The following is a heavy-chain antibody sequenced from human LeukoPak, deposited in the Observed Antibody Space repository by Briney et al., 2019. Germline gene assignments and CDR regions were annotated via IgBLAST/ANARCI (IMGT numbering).Heavy chain of an antibody. J-gene: IGHJ3*02. V-gene: IGHV3-48*04. CDR1: GFTFENFG. CDR2: ISSSSGSTI. Sequence: QPGGSLRLSCAASGFTFENFGMTWVRQVPGKGLEWVSYISSSSGSTINYADSVKGRFTISRDNAKNSLYLQMNSLRAEDTAVYYCARPFHDAFDIWGQGTMVTVSS. D-gene: IGHD2/OR15-2a*01. CDR3: ARPFHDAFDI.